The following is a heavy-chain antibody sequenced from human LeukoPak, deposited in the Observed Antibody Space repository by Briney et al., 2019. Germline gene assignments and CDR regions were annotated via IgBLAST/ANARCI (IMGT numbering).Heavy chain of an antibody. Sequence: GRSLRLSCAASGFTFDDYAMHWVRQAPGKGLEWVSGISWNSGSIGYADSVKGRFTISRDNAKNSLYLQMNSLRAEDMALYYCAKGGDYGENYFDYWGQATLVTVSS. CDR2: ISWNSGSI. V-gene: IGHV3-9*03. J-gene: IGHJ4*02. CDR1: GFTFDDYA. D-gene: IGHD4-17*01. CDR3: AKGGDYGENYFDY.